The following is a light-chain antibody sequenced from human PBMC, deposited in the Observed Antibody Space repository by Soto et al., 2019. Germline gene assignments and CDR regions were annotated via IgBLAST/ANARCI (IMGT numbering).Light chain of an antibody. J-gene: IGKJ1*01. CDR2: DAS. Sequence: EIVLTQSPATLSLSPGERATLSCRASQSVSSYLAWYQQKPGQAPRLLIYDASNRATGIPARFSGSGSGTNFTLTIRSLEHYDFDVYYCHQLSTWSQWAFGQVTMV. CDR1: QSVSSY. V-gene: IGKV3-11*01. CDR3: HQLSTWSQWA.